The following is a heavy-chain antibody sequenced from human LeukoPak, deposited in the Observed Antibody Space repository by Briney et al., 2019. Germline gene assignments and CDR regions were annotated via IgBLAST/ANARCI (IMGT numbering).Heavy chain of an antibody. Sequence: SVRVSCKASGGIFSSYAINWVRQAPGQGLEWMGRIIPIFGSANYAQKFQGRVTITADKSTRTAYMELSSLRSEDTALYYCAKGSRLREGGSYRFWGQGTLVTVSS. D-gene: IGHD3-16*02. CDR1: GGIFSSYA. CDR2: IIPIFGSA. V-gene: IGHV1-69*06. CDR3: AKGSRLREGGSYRF. J-gene: IGHJ4*02.